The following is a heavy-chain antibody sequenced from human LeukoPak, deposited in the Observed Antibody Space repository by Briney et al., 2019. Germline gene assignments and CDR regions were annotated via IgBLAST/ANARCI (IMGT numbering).Heavy chain of an antibody. V-gene: IGHV1-2*02. CDR1: GYTFTGYY. Sequence: ASVKVSCKASGYTFTGYYMHWVRQAPGQGLEWMGWINPNSGGTNYAQKFQGRVTMTRDTSISTAYMELSRLRSDDTAVYYCARDRTLKYYYDSSGYDPFDYWGQGTLVTVSS. J-gene: IGHJ4*02. D-gene: IGHD3-22*01. CDR3: ARDRTLKYYYDSSGYDPFDY. CDR2: INPNSGGT.